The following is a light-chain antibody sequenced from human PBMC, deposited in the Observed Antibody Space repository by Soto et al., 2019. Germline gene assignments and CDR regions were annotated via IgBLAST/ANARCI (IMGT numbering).Light chain of an antibody. CDR2: EVS. Sequence: QSVLTQPASVSGSPGQSITISCTGTSSDVGGYNYVSWYQQHPGKAPKLLIYEVSNRPSGVSNRFSGSKSGNTASLTISGLQAEDEADYYCSAYTSSSAWVFGGGTTLTV. J-gene: IGLJ3*02. V-gene: IGLV2-14*01. CDR3: SAYTSSSAWV. CDR1: SSDVGGYNY.